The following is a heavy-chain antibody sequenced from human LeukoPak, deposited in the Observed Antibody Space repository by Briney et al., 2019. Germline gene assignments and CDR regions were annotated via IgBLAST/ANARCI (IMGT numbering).Heavy chain of an antibody. Sequence: VASVTVSCKASGYTFTGYYMHWVRQAPAQGLEWVGWINPNSGGTNYAQKCQGRVTMTRDTSISTAYMEMSRLRSDDTAVYYCASYSGLRLGELSLYLIDYWGQGTLVTVSS. CDR3: ASYSGLRLGELSLYLIDY. J-gene: IGHJ4*02. CDR2: INPNSGGT. D-gene: IGHD3-16*02. CDR1: GYTFTGYY. V-gene: IGHV1-2*02.